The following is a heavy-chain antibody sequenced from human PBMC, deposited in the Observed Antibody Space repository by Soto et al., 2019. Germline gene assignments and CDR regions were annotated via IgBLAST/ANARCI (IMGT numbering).Heavy chain of an antibody. Sequence: PSETLSLTCTVSGGSISSYYWSWIRQPPGKGLEWIGYIYYSGSTNYNPSLKSRVTISVDTSKNQFSLKLSSVTAADTAVYYCARDGGFNHFDYWGQGTLVTVSS. D-gene: IGHD2-15*01. V-gene: IGHV4-59*01. CDR1: GGSISSYY. J-gene: IGHJ4*02. CDR2: IYYSGST. CDR3: ARDGGFNHFDY.